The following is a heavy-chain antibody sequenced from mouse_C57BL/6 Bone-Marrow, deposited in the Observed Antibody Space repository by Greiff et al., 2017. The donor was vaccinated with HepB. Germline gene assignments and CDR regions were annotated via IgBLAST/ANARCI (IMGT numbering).Heavy chain of an antibody. J-gene: IGHJ4*01. CDR2: INPNKGGT. CDR1: GYTFTDYY. CDR3: ARWGSQGY. Sequence: VQLQQSGPELVKPGASVKLSCRLSGYTFTDYYMNWVKQSNGKGLEWIGDINPNKGGTSYNQKFKGKATLTVDKSSSTAYMELRSLTSEDSAVYYCARWGSQGYWGQGTSVTVSS. V-gene: IGHV1-26*01.